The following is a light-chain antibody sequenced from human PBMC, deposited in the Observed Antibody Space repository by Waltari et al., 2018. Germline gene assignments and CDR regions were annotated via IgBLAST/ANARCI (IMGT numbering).Light chain of an antibody. V-gene: IGLV3-25*03. CDR1: ALPKQY. CDR3: QSADSTSTHVV. J-gene: IGLJ2*01. CDR2: KDT. Sequence: SYELTQPPSVSVSPGQTATITCSGDALPKQYAFWYQQKPGQAPVLATYKDTERPSGLPDRFAGSTSGTTVTLTISGVQAEDEAYYYCQSADSTSTHVVFGGGTKLTVL.